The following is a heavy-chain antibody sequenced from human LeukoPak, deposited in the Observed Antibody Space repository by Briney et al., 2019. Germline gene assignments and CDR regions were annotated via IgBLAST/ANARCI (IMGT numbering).Heavy chain of an antibody. CDR2: IYYSGST. V-gene: IGHV4-59*01. D-gene: IGHD1-26*01. J-gene: IGHJ4*02. CDR1: GGSISSYY. Sequence: SETLSLTCTVSGGSISSYYWSWIRQPPGKGLEWIGYIYYSGSTNYNPSLKSRVTISVDTSKNQFSLKLSSVTAADTAVYYCAREGHLSVGSYLTYFDYWGQGTLVTVSS. CDR3: AREGHLSVGSYLTYFDY.